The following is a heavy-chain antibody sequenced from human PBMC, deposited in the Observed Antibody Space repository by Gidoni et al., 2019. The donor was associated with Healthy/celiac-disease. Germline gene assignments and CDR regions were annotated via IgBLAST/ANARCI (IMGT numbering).Heavy chain of an antibody. Sequence: QVQLQQWGAGLLKPSETLSLTCAVYGGSFSGYYWSWIRQPPGKGLEWIGEINHSGSTNYNPSLKSRVTISVYTSKNQFSLKLSSVTAADTAVYYCARIGLVDTAMAHFDYWGQGTLVTVSS. CDR2: INHSGST. CDR1: GGSFSGYY. J-gene: IGHJ4*02. CDR3: ARIGLVDTAMAHFDY. D-gene: IGHD5-18*01. V-gene: IGHV4-34*01.